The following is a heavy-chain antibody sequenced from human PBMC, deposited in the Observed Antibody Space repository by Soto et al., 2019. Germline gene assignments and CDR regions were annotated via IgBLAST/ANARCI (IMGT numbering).Heavy chain of an antibody. CDR2: IYYSGST. V-gene: IGHV4-59*01. D-gene: IGHD2-8*01. CDR1: GGSISSYY. CDR3: ARGCTKLYSFDY. Sequence: QVQLQESGPGLVKPSETLSLTCTVSGGSISSYYWSWIRQPPGKGLEWIGYIYYSGSTNYNPSLKSRVTISVDTSKNQFSLKLSSVTAADTAVYYCARGCTKLYSFDYWGQGTLVTVSS. J-gene: IGHJ4*02.